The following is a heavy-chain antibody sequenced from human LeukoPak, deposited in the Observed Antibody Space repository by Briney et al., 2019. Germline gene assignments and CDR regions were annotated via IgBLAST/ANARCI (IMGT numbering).Heavy chain of an antibody. CDR2: IYYSGST. V-gene: IGHV4-59*08. J-gene: IGHJ5*02. D-gene: IGHD3-10*01. CDR3: ARTSITMVRGVLLNWFDP. Sequence: SETLSLTCTVSGGSISSYYWSWIRQPPGKGLEWIGYIYYSGSTYYNPSLKSRVTISVDTSKNQFSLKLSSVTAADTAVYYCARTSITMVRGVLLNWFDPWGQGTLVTVSS. CDR1: GGSISSYY.